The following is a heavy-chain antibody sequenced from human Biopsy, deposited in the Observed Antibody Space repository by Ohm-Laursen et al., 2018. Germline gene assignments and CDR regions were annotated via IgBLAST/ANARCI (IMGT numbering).Heavy chain of an antibody. CDR2: NIPILGTG. J-gene: IGHJ1*01. Sequence: SVKVSCKAPEGTFSNYGVNWVRQAPGQGLEWLGGNIPILGTGNYAQKFQDRVTVAADTSTSTATMELRSLRSDDTAVYYCATKLTGYFHHWGQRTLVIVSS. D-gene: IGHD3-9*01. CDR1: EGTFSNYG. V-gene: IGHV1-69*06. CDR3: ATKLTGYFHH.